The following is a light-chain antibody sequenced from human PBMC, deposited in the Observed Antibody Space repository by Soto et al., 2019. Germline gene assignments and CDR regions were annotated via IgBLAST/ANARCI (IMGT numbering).Light chain of an antibody. CDR2: DVS. CDR1: SSEVGGYNY. V-gene: IGLV2-14*01. J-gene: IGLJ1*01. Sequence: QSVLTQPASVSGCPRQSITISCTGTSSEVGGYNYVSWYQQHPGKAPKLMIYDVSNRPSGVSNRFSVSKSGNTASLTISGLQVLEEVDCPCRSYTCTWAVLGPGPKVT. CDR3: RSYTCTWAV.